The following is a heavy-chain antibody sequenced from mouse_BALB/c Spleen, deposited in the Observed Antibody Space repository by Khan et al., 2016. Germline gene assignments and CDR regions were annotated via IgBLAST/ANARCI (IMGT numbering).Heavy chain of an antibody. V-gene: IGHV1-18*01. CDR2: FNPNIGVI. Sequence: VRLQQSGPELVKPGASVKISCKTSGYTFTDYTIHWVKQSHGKSLEWLGNFNPNIGVINYNQKFKGKATLTVDKSSTSAYMELRSLTSEDSAVSYCTRTRYFDYWGQGTSLTVSS. CDR1: GYTFTDYT. CDR3: TRTRYFDY. J-gene: IGHJ2*02.